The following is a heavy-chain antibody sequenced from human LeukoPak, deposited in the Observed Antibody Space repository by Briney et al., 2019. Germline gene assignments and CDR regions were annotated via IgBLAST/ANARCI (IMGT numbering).Heavy chain of an antibody. V-gene: IGHV4-34*01. CDR3: ARVTYNGYQHFDY. CDR1: GGSFSDYY. D-gene: IGHD3-10*01. J-gene: IGHJ4*02. Sequence: SETLSLTCAVYGGSFSDYYWSWIRQPPGKGLEWIGEINHSGSTNYNPSLKSRVTISVDTSKNQFSLRLTSVTAADTAVYYCARVTYNGYQHFDYWGQGNLVTVS. CDR2: INHSGST.